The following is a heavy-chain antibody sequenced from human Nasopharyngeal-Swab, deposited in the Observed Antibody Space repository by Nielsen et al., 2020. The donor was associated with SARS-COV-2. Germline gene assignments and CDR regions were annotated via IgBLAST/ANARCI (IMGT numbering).Heavy chain of an antibody. CDR2: IIPIFGTA. D-gene: IGHD2-2*01. CDR3: ARDSGGIVVVPAAPWHYMDV. CDR1: GGTFSSYA. J-gene: IGHJ6*03. Sequence: SVKVSCKASGGTFSSYAISWVRQAPGQGLEWMGGIIPIFGTANYAQKFQGRVTITADESTSTAYMELSSLRSEGTAVYYCARDSGGIVVVPAAPWHYMDVWGKGTTVTVSS. V-gene: IGHV1-69*13.